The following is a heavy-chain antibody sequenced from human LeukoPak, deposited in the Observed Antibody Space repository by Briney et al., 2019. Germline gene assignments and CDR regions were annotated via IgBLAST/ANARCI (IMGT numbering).Heavy chain of an antibody. Sequence: GGSLRLSCAASGFTFSSYSMNWVRQAPGKGLEWVSSISSSSSYIYYADSVKGRFTISRDNAKNSLYLQMNSLRAEDTAVYYCARDTCSSTSCKPLDCWGQGTLVTVSS. CDR2: ISSSSSYI. V-gene: IGHV3-21*01. CDR3: ARDTCSSTSCKPLDC. D-gene: IGHD2-2*01. J-gene: IGHJ4*02. CDR1: GFTFSSYS.